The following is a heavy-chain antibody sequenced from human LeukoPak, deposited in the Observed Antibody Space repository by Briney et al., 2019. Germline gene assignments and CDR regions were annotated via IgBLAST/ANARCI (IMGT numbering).Heavy chain of an antibody. J-gene: IGHJ4*02. CDR1: GFTFSSYG. Sequence: GGSLRLSCAASGFTFSSYGMSWVRQAPGKGLEWVSAIGGRDGSTYYADSVKGRFTISRDNSKNTLYVQLNSLRAEDTAVYYCAKVPRALPWRRLSRIAYYLDYWGQGTLVTVSS. CDR2: IGGRDGST. V-gene: IGHV3-23*01. D-gene: IGHD2-21*01. CDR3: AKVPRALPWRRLSRIAYYLDY.